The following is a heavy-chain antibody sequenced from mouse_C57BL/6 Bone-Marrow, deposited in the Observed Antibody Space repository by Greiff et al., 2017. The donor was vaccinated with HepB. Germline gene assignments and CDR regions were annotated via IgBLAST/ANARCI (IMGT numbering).Heavy chain of an antibody. V-gene: IGHV3-6*01. CDR3: ARGREHLPFDY. CDR1: GYSITSGYY. Sequence: VQLKESGPGLVKPSQSLSLTCSVTGYSITSGYYWTWIRQFPGNKLEWMGYISYDGSNNYNPSLKNRISITRDTSKNQFFLKLNSVTTEDTATYYCARGREHLPFDYWGQGTTLTVSS. J-gene: IGHJ2*01. CDR2: ISYDGSN. D-gene: IGHD5-5*01.